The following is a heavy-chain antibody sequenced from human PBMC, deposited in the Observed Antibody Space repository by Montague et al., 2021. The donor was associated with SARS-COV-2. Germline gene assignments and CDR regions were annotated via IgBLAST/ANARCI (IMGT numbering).Heavy chain of an antibody. CDR3: ARGRYFFTLTRGSTWFDP. Sequence: SETLSLTCAFYVGSFTGYDWSWIRQPPGKGLEWIGEINHSGSTNYNPSLKSRVTISVDTSKNQFSLNLSSVTSADTAVYCCARGRYFFTLTRGSTWFDPWGQGTLVTVSS. D-gene: IGHD3-3*01. CDR1: VGSFTGYD. V-gene: IGHV4-34*01. CDR2: INHSGST. J-gene: IGHJ5*02.